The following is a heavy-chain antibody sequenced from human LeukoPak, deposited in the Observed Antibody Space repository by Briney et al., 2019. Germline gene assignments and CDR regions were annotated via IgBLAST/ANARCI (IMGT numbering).Heavy chain of an antibody. CDR3: ARGYCSGTRCFDY. J-gene: IGHJ4*02. Sequence: SETLSLTCTVSGGSISSYYWSWIRQPPGKGLDWIGYIYYNGRANYNPSLKGRVTISVDTSKNQFSLKLSSVTAADAAVYFCARGYCSGTRCFDYWGQGTLVTVSS. CDR1: GGSISSYY. V-gene: IGHV4-59*01. CDR2: IYYNGRA. D-gene: IGHD2-2*01.